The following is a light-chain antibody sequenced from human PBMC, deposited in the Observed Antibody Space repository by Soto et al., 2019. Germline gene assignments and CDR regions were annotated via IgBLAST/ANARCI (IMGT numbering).Light chain of an antibody. Sequence: QSALTQPASVSGSPGQSITISCTGTSGDIGGYNYVSWYQQHPGKAPKLMIYEGSKRPSGVSNRFSGSKSGNTASLTISGLQAEDEADYYCCSYAGSSTWVFGGGTKLTVL. J-gene: IGLJ3*02. CDR3: CSYAGSSTWV. V-gene: IGLV2-23*01. CDR2: EGS. CDR1: SGDIGGYNY.